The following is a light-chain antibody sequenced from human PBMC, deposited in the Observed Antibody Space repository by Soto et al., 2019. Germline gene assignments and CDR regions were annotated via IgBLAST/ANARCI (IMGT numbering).Light chain of an antibody. CDR2: GAS. J-gene: IGKJ2*01. Sequence: EIVLTQSPGTLSLSPGERATLSCRASQSVSSRFLAWYQQKPGQAPRLLMYGASSRATVIPDRFSGTGYVTDFSLTISRLEPEDFVVYYCQQYGRSPYTFGLGTKLAIK. CDR3: QQYGRSPYT. CDR1: QSVSSRF. V-gene: IGKV3-20*01.